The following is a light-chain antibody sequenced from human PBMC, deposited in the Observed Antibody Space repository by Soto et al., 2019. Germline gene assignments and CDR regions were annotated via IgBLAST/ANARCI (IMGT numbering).Light chain of an antibody. Sequence: QSALTQPASVSGSPGQSITISCTGTSSDVGGYNYVSWYQQYPGKAPKVMIYEVTNRPSGASNRFSGSKSGNTASLTISGRQAEDEADYYCSSYTSSNTLIFGGGTKVTVL. J-gene: IGLJ2*01. CDR2: EVT. V-gene: IGLV2-14*01. CDR1: SSDVGGYNY. CDR3: SSYTSSNTLI.